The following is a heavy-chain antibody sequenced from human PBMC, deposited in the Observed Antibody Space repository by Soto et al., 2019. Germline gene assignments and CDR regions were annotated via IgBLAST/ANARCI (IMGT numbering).Heavy chain of an antibody. J-gene: IGHJ2*01. CDR3: ARPRGTTPAVWYFDL. CDR2: VYHSGKT. V-gene: IGHV4-59*08. D-gene: IGHD2-2*01. CDR1: GDYISSHY. Sequence: QVQLQESGPGLVKPSETLSLTCTVSGDYISSHYWSWLRQPPGKGLEWIGYVYHSGKTDSKPSLKSRVTISMATSKNQISLSLTSATAADTAVYYCARPRGTTPAVWYFDLWGRGTLVTVSS.